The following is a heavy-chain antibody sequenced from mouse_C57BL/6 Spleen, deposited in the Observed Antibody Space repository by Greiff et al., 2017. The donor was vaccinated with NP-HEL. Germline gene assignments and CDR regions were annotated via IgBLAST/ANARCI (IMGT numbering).Heavy chain of an antibody. V-gene: IGHV1-55*01. CDR2: IYPGSGST. Sequence: VQLQQSGAELVKPGASVKMSCKASGYTFTSYWITWVKQRPGQGLEWIGDIYPGSGSTNYNEKFKSKATLTVDTSSSTAYMQLSSLTSEDSAVYYCARLYYGSSYVGYFDVWGTGTTVTVSS. CDR1: GYTFTSYW. J-gene: IGHJ1*03. CDR3: ARLYYGSSYVGYFDV. D-gene: IGHD1-1*01.